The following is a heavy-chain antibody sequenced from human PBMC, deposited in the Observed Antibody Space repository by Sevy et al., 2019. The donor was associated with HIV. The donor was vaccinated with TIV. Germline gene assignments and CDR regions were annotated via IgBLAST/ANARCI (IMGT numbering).Heavy chain of an antibody. CDR2: ISAYNGNT. J-gene: IGHJ4*02. CDR1: GYSFTSYG. V-gene: IGHV1-18*01. Sequence: ASVNVSCQASGYSFTSYGITWVRQAPGQGLEWMGWISAYNGNTNYAREFQGRLTMTTDTSTSTVYMDLRSLRSDDTAVYYCAFTKGVFGVVMTSFFFDYWGQGTPVTVSS. CDR3: AFTKGVFGVVMTSFFFDY. D-gene: IGHD3-3*01.